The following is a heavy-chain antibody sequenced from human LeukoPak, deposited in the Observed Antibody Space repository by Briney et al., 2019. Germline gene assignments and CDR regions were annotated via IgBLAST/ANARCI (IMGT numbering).Heavy chain of an antibody. V-gene: IGHV3-7*01. CDR3: ATHIVVVPAAIGWFDP. CDR1: GFTFSSYW. D-gene: IGHD2-2*02. CDR2: IEQDGSEK. Sequence: GGSLRLSCAASGFTFSSYWMSWVRQAPGKGLEWVANIEQDGSEKYYVDSVKGRFTISRDNAKNSLYLQMNSLRAEDTAVYYCATHIVVVPAAIGWFDPWGQGTLVTVSS. J-gene: IGHJ5*02.